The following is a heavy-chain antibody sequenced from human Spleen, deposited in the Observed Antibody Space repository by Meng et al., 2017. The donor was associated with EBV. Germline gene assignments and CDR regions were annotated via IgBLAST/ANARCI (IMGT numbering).Heavy chain of an antibody. V-gene: IGHV4-4*02. CDR1: GGSILSTNW. CDR2: THHGGNT. CDR3: ARHRSDYEVDY. J-gene: IGHJ4*02. D-gene: IGHD3-16*01. Sequence: LRGSGPGRGKPSDPLSLTGVVSGGSILSTNWWSWFSQPPGKGLEWIGETHHGGNTNYNPSLQSRVTISVDQSKSQFSLQLTSVTAADTAGYYCARHRSDYEVDYWGQGNLVTVSS.